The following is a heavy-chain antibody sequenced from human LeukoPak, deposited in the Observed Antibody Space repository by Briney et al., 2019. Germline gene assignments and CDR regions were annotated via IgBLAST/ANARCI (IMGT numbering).Heavy chain of an antibody. V-gene: IGHV3-23*01. J-gene: IGHJ3*02. D-gene: IGHD4-23*01. CDR2: ISGTGGTT. CDR3: AKNIGRPLVIGM. Sequence: PGGSLRLSCAASGFTFGTYAMSWVRQAPGKGLEWVPGISGTGGTTYYADSVKGRFTISRDNPKNTGYLQMNSLRAEDTALYYCAKNIGRPLVIGMWGQGTMVTVSS. CDR1: GFTFGTYA.